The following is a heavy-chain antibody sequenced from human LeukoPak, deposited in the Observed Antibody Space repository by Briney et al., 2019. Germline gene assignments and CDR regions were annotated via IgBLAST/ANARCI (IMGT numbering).Heavy chain of an antibody. CDR1: GFTFSSYA. CDR3: ARADLNIVVVPAWFDP. J-gene: IGHJ5*02. D-gene: IGHD2-2*01. V-gene: IGHV3-30-3*01. CDR2: ISYDGSNK. Sequence: SGGSLRLSCAASGFTFSSYAMHWVRQAPGKGLEWVAVISYDGSNKYYADSVKGRFTISRDNSKNTLYLQMNSPRAEDTAVYYCARADLNIVVVPAWFDPWGQGTLVTVSS.